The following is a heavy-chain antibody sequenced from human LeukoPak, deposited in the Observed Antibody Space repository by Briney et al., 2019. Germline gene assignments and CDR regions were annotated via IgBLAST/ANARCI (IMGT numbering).Heavy chain of an antibody. CDR3: ARAYVGATRQFDY. V-gene: IGHV4-31*03. CDR1: GGSLSSGGYY. D-gene: IGHD1-26*01. Sequence: SETLSLTCTVSGGSLSSGGYYWSWIRQHPGKGLEWIGYIYYSGSTYYNPSLKSRVTISVDTSKNQFSLKLSSVTAADTAVYYCARAYVGATRQFDYWGQGTLVTVSS. CDR2: IYYSGST. J-gene: IGHJ4*02.